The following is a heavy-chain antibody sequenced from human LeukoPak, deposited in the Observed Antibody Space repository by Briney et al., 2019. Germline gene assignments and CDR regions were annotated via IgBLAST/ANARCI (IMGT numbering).Heavy chain of an antibody. J-gene: IGHJ5*02. CDR1: GGSISSSSYY. Sequence: PSETLSLTCTVSGGSISSSSYYWGWIRQPPGKGLEWIGSIYYSGSTYYNPSLKSRVTISVDTSKNQFSLKLSSVTAADTAVYYCARRSRNYVGWFDPWGQGTLVTVSS. D-gene: IGHD1-7*01. V-gene: IGHV4-39*07. CDR2: IYYSGST. CDR3: ARRSRNYVGWFDP.